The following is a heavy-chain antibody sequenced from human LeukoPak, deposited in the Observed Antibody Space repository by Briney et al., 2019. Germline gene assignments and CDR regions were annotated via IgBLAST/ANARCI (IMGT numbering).Heavy chain of an antibody. V-gene: IGHV1-69*13. Sequence: EASVKVSCKASGGTFSSYAISWVRQAPGQGLEWMGGIIPIFGTANYAQKFQGRVTITADESTSTAYMELRSLRSDDTAVYYCARDEIGGTYYFDYWGQGTLVTVSS. D-gene: IGHD1-26*01. CDR1: GGTFSSYA. CDR2: IIPIFGTA. J-gene: IGHJ4*02. CDR3: ARDEIGGTYYFDY.